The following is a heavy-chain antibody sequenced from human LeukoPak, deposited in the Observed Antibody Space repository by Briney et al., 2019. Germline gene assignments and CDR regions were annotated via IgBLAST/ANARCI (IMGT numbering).Heavy chain of an antibody. CDR1: GGSFSGYY. V-gene: IGHV4-34*01. CDR2: IDHSGST. CDR3: ARGATRFDP. J-gene: IGHJ5*02. Sequence: SETLSLTCAVYGGSFSGYYWSWIRQPPGKGLEWIGEIDHSGSTNYNPSLKSRVTISVDTSKNQFSLKLSSVTAADTAVYYCARGATRFDPWGQGTLVTVSS.